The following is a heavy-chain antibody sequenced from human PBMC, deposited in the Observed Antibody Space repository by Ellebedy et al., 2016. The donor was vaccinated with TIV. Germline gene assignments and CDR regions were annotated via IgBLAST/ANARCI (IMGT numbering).Heavy chain of an antibody. D-gene: IGHD3-10*01. J-gene: IGHJ6*02. Sequence: DSVKGRFTISRDNSKNTLYLQMNSLRAEDTAVYYCARDLIGVRRVIPRHYFYFSGMDVWGQGTTVTVSS. V-gene: IGHV3-30*01. CDR3: ARDLIGVRRVIPRHYFYFSGMDV.